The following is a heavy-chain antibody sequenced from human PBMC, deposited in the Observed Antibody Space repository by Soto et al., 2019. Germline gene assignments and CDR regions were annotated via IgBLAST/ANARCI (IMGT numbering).Heavy chain of an antibody. CDR3: ARESRIAVAANFYNWFDP. CDR1: GDSISNSRFY. Sequence: SETLSLTCSVSGDSISNSRFYWAWIRQPPGEGLEWIGSIYHTGNAYYNPSLKSRVTISVDTSKKQFSLKLSSVTAADTAVYYCARESRIAVAANFYNWFDPWGQGTLVTVSS. D-gene: IGHD6-19*01. CDR2: IYHTGNA. J-gene: IGHJ5*02. V-gene: IGHV4-39*07.